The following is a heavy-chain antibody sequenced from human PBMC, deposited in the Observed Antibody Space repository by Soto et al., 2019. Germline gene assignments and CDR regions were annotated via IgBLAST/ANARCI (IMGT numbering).Heavy chain of an antibody. CDR1: GGSISSGGYA. CDR2: IYHSGST. V-gene: IGHV4-30-2*01. Sequence: QLQLQESGSGLVKPSQTLSLTCAVSGGSISSGGYAWSWIRQPPGKVLEWIGYIYHSGSTYYNPALKSRVTISVDRSKNQFSLKLSSVTAADTAVYYCARAAAAAGTDWFDPWGQGTLVTVSS. J-gene: IGHJ5*02. CDR3: ARAAAAAGTDWFDP. D-gene: IGHD6-13*01.